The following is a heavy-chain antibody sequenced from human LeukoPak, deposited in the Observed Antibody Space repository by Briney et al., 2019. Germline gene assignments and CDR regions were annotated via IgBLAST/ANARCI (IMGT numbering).Heavy chain of an antibody. J-gene: IGHJ5*02. CDR2: IYYRGST. D-gene: IGHD4-23*01. CDR1: GGSISTYY. CDR3: ARASAVVTPSDP. V-gene: IGHV4-59*01. Sequence: PSETLSLTCTVSGGSISTYYWNWIRQPPGKGLEWIGYIYYRGSTNYNPSLKSRVTISADMSKNQYSLELNSVTAADTAVYYCARASAVVTPSDPWGQGILVTVSS.